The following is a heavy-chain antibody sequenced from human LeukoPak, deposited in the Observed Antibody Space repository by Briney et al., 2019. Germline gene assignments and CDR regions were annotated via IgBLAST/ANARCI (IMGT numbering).Heavy chain of an antibody. CDR3: ASGEVGVVYRAGGRYYYYYHAMDV. V-gene: IGHV1-2*04. CDR2: INPNSGGT. Sequence: ASVKVSCKASGYTFTGCYMHWVRQAPGQGLEWMGWINPNSGGTNYAQKFQGWVTMTRDTSISTAYMELSRLRSDDTAVYYCASGEVGVVYRAGGRYYYYYHAMDVWGQGTTVTVSS. CDR1: GYTFTGCY. J-gene: IGHJ6*02. D-gene: IGHD2-15*01.